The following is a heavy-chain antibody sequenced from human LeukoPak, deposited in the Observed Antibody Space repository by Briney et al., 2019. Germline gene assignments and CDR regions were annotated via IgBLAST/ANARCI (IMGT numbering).Heavy chain of an antibody. CDR2: ISSSSSTI. D-gene: IGHD3-10*01. CDR3: ATRGRGSSRYGSGSYFSY. J-gene: IGHJ4*02. V-gene: IGHV3-48*01. CDR1: GFTFSSYS. Sequence: GGSLRLSCAASGFTFSSYSMNWVRQAPGKGLEWVSYISSSSSTIYYADSVKGRFTISRDNAKNSLYLQMNSLRAEGTAVYYCATRGRGSSRYGSGSYFSYWGQGTLVTVSS.